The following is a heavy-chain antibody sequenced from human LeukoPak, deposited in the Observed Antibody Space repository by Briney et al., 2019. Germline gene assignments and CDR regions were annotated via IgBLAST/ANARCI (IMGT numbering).Heavy chain of an antibody. Sequence: PSETLSLTCTAPGGSISSYCWRWIRQPPGKGLEWIGYIYYSGSTNYNPSLKSRVTISVDTSKNQFSLKLSSVPAADTAVYYCARGLIMAVAGRGEFHYWGQGTLVTVSS. CDR3: ARGLIMAVAGRGEFHY. CDR1: GGSISSYC. V-gene: IGHV4-59*01. D-gene: IGHD6-13*01. J-gene: IGHJ4*02. CDR2: IYYSGST.